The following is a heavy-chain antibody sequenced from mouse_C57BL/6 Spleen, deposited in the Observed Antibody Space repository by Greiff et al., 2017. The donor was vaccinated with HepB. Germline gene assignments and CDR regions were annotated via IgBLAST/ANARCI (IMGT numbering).Heavy chain of an antibody. V-gene: IGHV1-50*01. D-gene: IGHD1-1*01. J-gene: IGHJ4*01. CDR3: ARRVTWYGSSPYAMDY. CDR2: IDPSDSYT. CDR1: GYTFTSYW. Sequence: QVQLQQPGAELVKPGASVKLSCKASGYTFTSYWMQWVKQRPGQGLEWIGEIDPSDSYTNYNQKFKGKATLTVDTSSSTAYMQLSSLTSEDSAVYYCARRVTWYGSSPYAMDYWGQGTSVTVSS.